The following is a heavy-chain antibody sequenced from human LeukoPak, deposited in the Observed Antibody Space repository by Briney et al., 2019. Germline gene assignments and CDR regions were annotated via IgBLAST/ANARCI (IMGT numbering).Heavy chain of an antibody. D-gene: IGHD1/OR15-1a*01. CDR1: GFTFKNYG. CDR2: MSYDGSDK. V-gene: IGHV3-30*18. CDR3: TKDHSNWDKKNIYYYMDV. Sequence: GGSLRLPCAASGFTFKNYGMHWVRQAPGKGLEWVAVMSYDGSDKYYSDSVKGRFTISRDNSRNTLYLQMNSLRAEDTAMYYCTKDHSNWDKKNIYYYMDVWGKGTTVTVSS. J-gene: IGHJ6*03.